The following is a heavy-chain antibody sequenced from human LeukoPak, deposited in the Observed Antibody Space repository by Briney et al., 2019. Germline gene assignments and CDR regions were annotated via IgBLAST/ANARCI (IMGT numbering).Heavy chain of an antibody. CDR3: AKGRGGVAGTGIDY. D-gene: IGHD6-19*01. CDR1: GFTFSSFA. J-gene: IGHJ4*02. CDR2: ISGSGGST. Sequence: GGSLRLSCAASGFTFSSFAMTWVRQAPGKGLEWVSDISGSGGSTYFADSVKGRFTISRDNSKNTLYLQMNSLRAEDTAIYYCAKGRGGVAGTGIDYWGQGTLVTVSS. V-gene: IGHV3-23*01.